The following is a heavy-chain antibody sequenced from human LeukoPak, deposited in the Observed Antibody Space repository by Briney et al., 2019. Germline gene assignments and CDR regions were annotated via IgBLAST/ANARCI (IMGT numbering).Heavy chain of an antibody. CDR1: GGSLSSYY. Sequence: SETLSLTCTVSGGSLSSYYWSWIRQPPGKGLEWIGDIYYSGSTNYNPSLKSRVTISVDTSKNQLSLKLSSVTAAGTAVYYCARHPGGYYDILAGYYGESNWFDRWGQGTLVTVSS. CDR2: IYYSGST. V-gene: IGHV4-59*01. CDR3: ARHPGGYYDILAGYYGESNWFDR. J-gene: IGHJ5*02. D-gene: IGHD3-9*01.